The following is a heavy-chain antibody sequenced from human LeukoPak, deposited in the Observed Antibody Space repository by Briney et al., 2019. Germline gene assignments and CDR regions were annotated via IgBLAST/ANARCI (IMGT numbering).Heavy chain of an antibody. J-gene: IGHJ4*02. CDR2: ISDDFGT. Sequence: GGSLRLSCAASGFTFSSYAMSFLRRAPGKGLEWVSEISDDFGTYHADSVKGRFTISRDNSRNTLYLQMTSLRAEDTAVYYCARGNSGHCTGATCYALDYWGQGTLVTVSS. D-gene: IGHD2-2*01. CDR1: GFTFSSYA. CDR3: ARGNSGHCTGATCYALDY. V-gene: IGHV3-23*01.